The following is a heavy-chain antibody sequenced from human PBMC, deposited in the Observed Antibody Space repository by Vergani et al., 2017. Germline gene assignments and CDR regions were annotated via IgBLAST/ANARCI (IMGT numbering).Heavy chain of an antibody. CDR3: VRVYLAVAVNWYFDL. CDR1: GFTVSSNY. V-gene: IGHV3-66*02. Sequence: EVQLVESGGGLVKPGGSLRLSCAASGFTVSSNYMSWVRQAPGKGLEWVSVIYSGGSTYYADSVKGRFTISRDNSKNTLYLQMSSLRAEDTAVYYCVRVYLAVAVNWYFDLWGRGTLVTVSS. CDR2: IYSGGST. J-gene: IGHJ2*01. D-gene: IGHD6-19*01.